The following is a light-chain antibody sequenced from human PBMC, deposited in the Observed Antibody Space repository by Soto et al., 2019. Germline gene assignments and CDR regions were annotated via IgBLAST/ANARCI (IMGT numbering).Light chain of an antibody. CDR3: SSYTSSSTLDV. Sequence: QSALTQPASVSASPGQSITISCTGTSSDVGGYNYVSWYQQHPGKAPKLMIYEVSNRPSGVSNRFSGSKSGNTASLTISGLQAEDEADYYCSSYTSSSTLDVFGTGTKLTVL. J-gene: IGLJ1*01. V-gene: IGLV2-14*01. CDR2: EVS. CDR1: SSDVGGYNY.